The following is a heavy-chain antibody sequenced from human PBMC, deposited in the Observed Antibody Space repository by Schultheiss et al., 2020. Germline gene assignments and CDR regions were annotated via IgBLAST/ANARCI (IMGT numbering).Heavy chain of an antibody. Sequence: SQTLSLTCTVSGDSIDRDYWSWIRQPPGRGLEWIGYVSNRGTDYSPSLRSRVTMSMVASKNQFFLNLTSVTAADTAIYYCARHSGNGVWGSDRSVLDPFKHWGPGALVTVSS. V-gene: IGHV4-59*08. CDR2: VSNRGT. CDR1: GDSIDRDY. CDR3: ARHSGNGVWGSDRSVLDPFKH. J-gene: IGHJ1*01. D-gene: IGHD3-16*01.